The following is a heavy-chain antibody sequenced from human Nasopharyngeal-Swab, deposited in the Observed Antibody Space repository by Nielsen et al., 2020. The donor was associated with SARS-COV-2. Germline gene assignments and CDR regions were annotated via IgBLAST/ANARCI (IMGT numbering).Heavy chain of an antibody. D-gene: IGHD6-19*01. V-gene: IGHV4-59*12. J-gene: IGHJ6*02. CDR1: GGSISSYY. CDR3: ARGVDSSGWYSYYYYYGMDV. CDR2: IYYSGST. Sequence: SETLSLTCTVSGGSISSYYWSWIRQPPGKGLEWIGYIYYSGSTNYNPSLKSRVTISVDTSKNQFSLKLSSVTAADTAVYYCARGVDSSGWYSYYYYYGMDVWGQETTVTVSS.